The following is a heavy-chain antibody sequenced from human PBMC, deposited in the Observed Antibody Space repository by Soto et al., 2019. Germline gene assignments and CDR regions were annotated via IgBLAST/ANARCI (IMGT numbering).Heavy chain of an antibody. CDR1: GYSITSGYY. CDR2: IYHSGST. V-gene: IGHV4-38-2*01. J-gene: IGHJ4*02. Sequence: SETLSLTCAVSGYSITSGYYWGWVRQPPGKGLEWIGRIYHSGSTYYNPSLKSRVTISVDTSKNQFSLKLSSVTAADTAVYYCAARRYSYGTMGDYWGQGTLVTVSS. D-gene: IGHD5-18*01. CDR3: AARRYSYGTMGDY.